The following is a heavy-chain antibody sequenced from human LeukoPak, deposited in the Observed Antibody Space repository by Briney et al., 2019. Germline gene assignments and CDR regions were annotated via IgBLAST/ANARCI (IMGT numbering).Heavy chain of an antibody. CDR3: ARGDYYDSSGFDY. CDR1: GGSFSGYY. J-gene: IGHJ4*02. D-gene: IGHD3-22*01. Sequence: PSETLSLTCAVYGGSFSGYYWSWIRQPPGKGLEWIGEINHSGSTNYNPSLKSRVTMSVDTSKNQFSLKLSSVTAADTAVYYCARGDYYDSSGFDYWGQGTLVTVSS. CDR2: INHSGST. V-gene: IGHV4-34*01.